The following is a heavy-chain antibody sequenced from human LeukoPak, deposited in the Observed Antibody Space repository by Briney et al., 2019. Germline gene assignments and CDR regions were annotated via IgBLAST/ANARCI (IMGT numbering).Heavy chain of an antibody. Sequence: GGSLRLSCAASGFTFLDAWLSWVRQAPGKGLEWVGRIKSKAGGGTPDYAAPVKGRFTISRDDSQNTLYVQMDSLTTDDTAVYYCATIRYSSCWAFDYWGQGTLVTVSS. CDR2: IKSKAGGGTP. V-gene: IGHV3-15*01. CDR1: GFTFLDAW. J-gene: IGHJ4*02. CDR3: ATIRYSSCWAFDY. D-gene: IGHD6-13*01.